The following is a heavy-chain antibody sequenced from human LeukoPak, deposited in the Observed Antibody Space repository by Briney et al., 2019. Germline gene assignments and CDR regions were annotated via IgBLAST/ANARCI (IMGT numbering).Heavy chain of an antibody. Sequence: GGSLRLSCAASGFTFSSYWMSWVRQAPGKGLEWVANIKQDGSEKYYVDSAKGRFTISRDNAKNSLYLQMNSLRAEDTAVYYCARDDNDSWNRIDYWGLGTLVTVSS. J-gene: IGHJ4*02. V-gene: IGHV3-7*01. CDR2: IKQDGSEK. D-gene: IGHD1-1*01. CDR1: GFTFSSYW. CDR3: ARDDNDSWNRIDY.